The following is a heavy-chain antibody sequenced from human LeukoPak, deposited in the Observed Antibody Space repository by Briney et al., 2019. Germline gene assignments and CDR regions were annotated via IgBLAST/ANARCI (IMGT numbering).Heavy chain of an antibody. J-gene: IGHJ6*03. CDR3: ARDRATTVTTTYYYYMDV. CDR2: ISAYNGNT. CDR1: GYTFTSYG. V-gene: IGHV1-18*01. D-gene: IGHD4-17*01. Sequence: ASVKVSCKASGYTFTSYGISWVRQAPGQGLEWMGWISAYNGNTNYAQKLQGRVTMTTDTSTSTAYMELRSLRSDDTAVYYCARDRATTVTTTYYYYMDVWGKGTTVTVSS.